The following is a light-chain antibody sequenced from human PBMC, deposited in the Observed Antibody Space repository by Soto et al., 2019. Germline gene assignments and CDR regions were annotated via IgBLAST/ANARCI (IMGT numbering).Light chain of an antibody. CDR2: DVS. Sequence: VLTQPASVSGSPGQSIAISCTGTSGDVGGYNYVSWYQQHPGKAPKLIIYDVSNRPSGVSNRFSGSKSGNAASLTISGLQAEDEADYYCSSYTSSSLYVFGTGTKVTVL. CDR1: SGDVGGYNY. V-gene: IGLV2-14*01. J-gene: IGLJ1*01. CDR3: SSYTSSSLYV.